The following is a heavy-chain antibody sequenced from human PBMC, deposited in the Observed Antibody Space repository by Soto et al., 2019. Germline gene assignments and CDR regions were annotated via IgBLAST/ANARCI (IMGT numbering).Heavy chain of an antibody. J-gene: IGHJ1*01. CDR3: ARDKGSGAAGTFQH. Sequence: GASVKVSCKASGGTFSSYAISWVRQAPGQGLEWMGGIIPIFGTANYAQKFQGRVTITADESTSTAYMELSSLRSEDTAVYYCARDKGSGAAGTFQHWGQGTLVTVSS. CDR1: GGTFSSYA. D-gene: IGHD6-13*01. V-gene: IGHV1-69*13. CDR2: IIPIFGTA.